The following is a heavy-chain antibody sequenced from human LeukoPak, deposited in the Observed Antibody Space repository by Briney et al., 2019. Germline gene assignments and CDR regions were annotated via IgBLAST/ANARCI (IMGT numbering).Heavy chain of an antibody. V-gene: IGHV3-30*18. J-gene: IGHJ4*02. CDR3: AKGKQQWYGSSY. Sequence: GRSLRLSCAASGFIFSSYGMYWVRQAPGKGLEWVAVISYDGSNKYYGDSVKGRFTISRDNSKNTLYVQMNSLRAEDTAVYYCAKGKQQWYGSSYWGQGSLVTISS. D-gene: IGHD5-18*01. CDR2: ISYDGSNK. CDR1: GFIFSSYG.